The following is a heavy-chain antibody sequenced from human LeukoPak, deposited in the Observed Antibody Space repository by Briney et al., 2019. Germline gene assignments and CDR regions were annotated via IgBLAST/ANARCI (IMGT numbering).Heavy chain of an antibody. J-gene: IGHJ4*02. CDR3: AKEKYYYDSSGSKFIDY. CDR2: ISGSGSSS. V-gene: IGHV3-23*01. Sequence: PGGSLRLSCAASGFTFSSYAMSWVRQAPGKGLEWVSGISGSGSSSYYADSVKGRFTISRDSSKNTLYLQMNSLRAEDTAVYYCAKEKYYYDSSGSKFIDYWGQGTLVTASS. D-gene: IGHD3-22*01. CDR1: GFTFSSYA.